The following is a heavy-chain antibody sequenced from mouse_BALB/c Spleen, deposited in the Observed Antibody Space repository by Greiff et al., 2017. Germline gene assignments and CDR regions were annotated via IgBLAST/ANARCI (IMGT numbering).Heavy chain of an antibody. CDR3: AREDGYDTWFAY. V-gene: IGHV1-18*01. Sequence: VQLQQSGPELVKPGASVKIPCKASGYTFTDYNMDWVKQSHGKSLEWIGDINPNNGGTIYNQKFKGKATLTVDKSSSTAYMELRSLTSEDTAVYYCAREDGYDTWFAYWGQGTLVTVSA. CDR2: INPNNGGT. J-gene: IGHJ3*01. CDR1: GYTFTDYN. D-gene: IGHD2-2*01.